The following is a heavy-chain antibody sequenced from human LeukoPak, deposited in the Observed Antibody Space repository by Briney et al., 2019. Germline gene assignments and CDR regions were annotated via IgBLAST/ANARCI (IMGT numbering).Heavy chain of an antibody. Sequence: SETLSLTCAVSGGSISTYNWNWIWQPPGKGLEWIGYIYTSGSTNYNPSLKSRVTISVDTSKNQFSLKLSSVTAADTAVYYCARLRDYGGNPGAFDIWGQGTMVTVSS. V-gene: IGHV4-4*09. D-gene: IGHD4-23*01. CDR2: IYTSGST. J-gene: IGHJ3*02. CDR3: ARLRDYGGNPGAFDI. CDR1: GGSISTYN.